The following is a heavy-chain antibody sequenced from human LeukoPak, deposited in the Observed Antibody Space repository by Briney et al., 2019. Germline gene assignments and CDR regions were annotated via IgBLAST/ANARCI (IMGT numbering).Heavy chain of an antibody. V-gene: IGHV1-69*01. CDR2: IIPIFGTA. CDR1: GFTFSSYA. J-gene: IGHJ4*02. Sequence: PGGSLRLSCAASGFTFSSYAISWVRQAPGQGLEWMGGIIPIFGTANYAQKFQGRVTITADESTSTAYMELSSLRSEDTAVYYCARWVRFLEEENYFDYWGQGTLVTVSS. D-gene: IGHD3-3*01. CDR3: ARWVRFLEEENYFDY.